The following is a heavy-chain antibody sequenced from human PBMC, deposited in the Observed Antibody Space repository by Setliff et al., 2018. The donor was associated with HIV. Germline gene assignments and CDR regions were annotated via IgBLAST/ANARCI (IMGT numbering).Heavy chain of an antibody. CDR3: ATVDDVSQIYFDY. CDR1: GYTFTGYY. CDR2: INPNNGGT. D-gene: IGHD3-3*01. J-gene: IGHJ4*02. V-gene: IGHV1-2*06. Sequence: ASVKVSCKASGYTFTGYYMHWVRQAPGQGLEWMGRINPNNGGTNYAQKFQGRVTMTRDTSISTAYMELSRLTSDDTAVYYCATVDDVSQIYFDYWGQGTLVTVSS.